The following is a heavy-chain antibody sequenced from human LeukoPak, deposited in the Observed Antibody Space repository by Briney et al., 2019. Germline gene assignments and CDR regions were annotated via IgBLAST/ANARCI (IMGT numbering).Heavy chain of an antibody. J-gene: IGHJ4*02. D-gene: IGHD3-3*01. CDR3: AKDRAYYDLWSALDY. CDR1: GFTFSGYA. Sequence: GSLRLSCAASGFTFSGYAMSWVRQAPGKGLEWVSAISGSGGSTYYADSVKGRFTISRDNSKNTLYLQMNSLRAEDTAVYYCAKDRAYYDLWSALDYWGQGTLVTVSS. V-gene: IGHV3-23*01. CDR2: ISGSGGST.